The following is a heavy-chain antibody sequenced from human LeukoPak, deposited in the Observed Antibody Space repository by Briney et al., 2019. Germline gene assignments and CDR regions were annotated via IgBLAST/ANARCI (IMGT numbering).Heavy chain of an antibody. J-gene: IGHJ4*02. CDR3: ARTVPAATLDY. V-gene: IGHV4-30-2*01. D-gene: IGHD2-2*01. CDR2: IYHSGST. CDR1: GGSISSGGYY. Sequence: SQTLSLTCTVSGGSISSGGYYWSWIRQPPGKGLEWIGYIYHSGSTYYNPSLKSRVTISVDRSKNQFSLELSSVTAADTAVYYCARTVPAATLDYWGQGTLVTVSS.